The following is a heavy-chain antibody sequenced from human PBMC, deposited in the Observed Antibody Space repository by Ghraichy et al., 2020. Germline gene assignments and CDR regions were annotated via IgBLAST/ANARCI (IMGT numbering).Heavy chain of an antibody. V-gene: IGHV3-30*04. D-gene: IGHD6-19*01. CDR1: GFTFSNFA. CDR3: AREIKLAGSYRGNGLDV. Sequence: GGSLRLSCAASGFTFSNFAMHWVRQAPGKGLEWVAVISQDESYKHDADAVRGRVTISRDNSKNTLYLQMNSLRTEDTAVYYCAREIKLAGSYRGNGLDVWGQGTTVIVSS. J-gene: IGHJ6*02. CDR2: ISQDESYK.